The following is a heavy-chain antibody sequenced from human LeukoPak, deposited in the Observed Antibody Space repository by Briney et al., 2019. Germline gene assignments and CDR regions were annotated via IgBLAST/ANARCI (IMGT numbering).Heavy chain of an antibody. D-gene: IGHD4-17*01. CDR2: INHSGST. V-gene: IGHV4-34*01. CDR1: GGSFSGYY. CDR3: ARVVVTVTKGHFDY. J-gene: IGHJ4*02. Sequence: PSETLSLTCAVYGGSFSGYYWSWIRQPPGKGLEWIGEINHSGSTNYNPSLKSRVTISVDTSKNQFSLKLSSVTAADTAVYYCARVVVTVTKGHFDYWGQGTLVTVSS.